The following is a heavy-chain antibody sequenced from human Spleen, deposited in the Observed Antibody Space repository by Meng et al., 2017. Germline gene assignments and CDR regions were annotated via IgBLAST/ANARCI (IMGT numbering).Heavy chain of an antibody. CDR1: GFTFIDNY. V-gene: IGHV3-11*01. CDR2: ISSTGSTI. D-gene: IGHD3-3*01. Sequence: QVELVEVGGGLVKPGGSLRLSCAGSGFTFIDNYMSWIRQAPGKGLEWVSYISSTGSTIYYADSVKGRFTISRDNAKNSLYLQMSSLRAEDTAVYYCASNYDFWNGFSFDYWGQGTLVTVAS. J-gene: IGHJ4*02. CDR3: ASNYDFWNGFSFDY.